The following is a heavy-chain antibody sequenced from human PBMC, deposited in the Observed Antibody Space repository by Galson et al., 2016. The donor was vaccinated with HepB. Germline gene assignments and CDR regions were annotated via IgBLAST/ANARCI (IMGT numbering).Heavy chain of an antibody. V-gene: IGHV3-30*04. CDR3: ASDVRASWRGGSGSYSGLFYGMDV. J-gene: IGHJ6*02. CDR2: ISYDGSNK. D-gene: IGHD3-10*01. CDR1: GFSFSNYA. Sequence: SLRLSCAASGFSFSNYAMHWVRQAPGKGLEWVAIISYDGSNKFYADSVKGRFTISRDNSKNTLYLQMNSPRAEDTAVHYCASDVRASWRGGSGSYSGLFYGMDVWGQGTTVTVSS.